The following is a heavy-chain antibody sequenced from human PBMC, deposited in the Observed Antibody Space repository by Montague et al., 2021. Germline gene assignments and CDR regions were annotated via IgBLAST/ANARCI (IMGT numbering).Heavy chain of an antibody. V-gene: IGHV4-34*01. CDR2: LGQNGST. D-gene: IGHD2-15*01. Sequence: SETLSLTCTVSGGSFSGYCWNWIRNSSAKGRGCSGDLGQNGSTSDNPSLKSRVTMSVDTSKKQFSPNLNSVTAADTAVYYCARGLYVAVLLVATGWFDAWGQGNLDTLS. J-gene: IGHJ5*02. CDR3: ARGLYVAVLLVATGWFDA. CDR1: GGSFSGYC.